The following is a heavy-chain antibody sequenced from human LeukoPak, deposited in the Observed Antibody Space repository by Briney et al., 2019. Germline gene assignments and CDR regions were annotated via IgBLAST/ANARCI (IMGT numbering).Heavy chain of an antibody. CDR3: ARADHYYYYMDV. V-gene: IGHV1-2*02. CDR2: INPNSGGT. Sequence: ASVKVSCKSSGYTFTGYYMHWVRQAPGQGLEWMGWINPNSGGTNYAQKFQGRVTMTRDTSISTAYMELSRLRSDDTAVYYCARADHYYYYMDVWGKGNTVTVSS. J-gene: IGHJ6*03. CDR1: GYTFTGYY.